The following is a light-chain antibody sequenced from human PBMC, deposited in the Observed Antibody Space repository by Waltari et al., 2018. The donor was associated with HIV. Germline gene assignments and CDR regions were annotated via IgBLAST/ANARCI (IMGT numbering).Light chain of an antibody. V-gene: IGLV2-14*03. J-gene: IGLJ2*01. Sequence: QSALTQPASVSGSPGQSITISCTGTSSDIGAYEYVSWYRQHPDKAPQLLIYGVFYRPSGVSHRFSGSKSGNTASLTISGLQAEDEAVYSCSSYTTTNTIIFGGGTKLTVL. CDR3: SSYTTTNTII. CDR2: GVF. CDR1: SSDIGAYEY.